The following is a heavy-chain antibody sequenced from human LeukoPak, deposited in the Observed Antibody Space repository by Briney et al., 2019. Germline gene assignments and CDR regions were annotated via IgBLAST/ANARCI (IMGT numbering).Heavy chain of an antibody. CDR3: ARSFPPGYYYYMDV. CDR1: GGTFSSYA. V-gene: IGHV1-69*06. CDR2: IITIFGTA. J-gene: IGHJ6*03. Sequence: ASVKVSCKASGGTFSSYAISWVRQAPRQGLEWMGGIITIFGTANYAQKFQGRVTITADKSTSTAYMELSSLRSEDTAVYYCARSFPPGYYYYMDVWGKGTTVTVSS. D-gene: IGHD3-10*01.